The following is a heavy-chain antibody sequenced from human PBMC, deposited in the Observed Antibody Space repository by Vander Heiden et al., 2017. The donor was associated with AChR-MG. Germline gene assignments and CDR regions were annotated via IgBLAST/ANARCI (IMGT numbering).Heavy chain of an antibody. V-gene: IGHV3-21*01. Sequence: EVQLVESGGGLVKPGGSLRLSCAASGFTFRSYGMKWVRQAPGKGLEWVSSISSSSSYIYYADSVKGRFTISRDNAKNSLYLQMNSLRAEDTAVYYCARLTGSPRGYWGQGTLVTASS. CDR3: ARLTGSPRGY. CDR1: GFTFRSYG. J-gene: IGHJ4*02. CDR2: ISSSSSYI. D-gene: IGHD3-9*01.